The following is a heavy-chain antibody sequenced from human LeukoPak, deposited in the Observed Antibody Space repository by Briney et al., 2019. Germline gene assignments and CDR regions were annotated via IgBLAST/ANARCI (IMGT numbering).Heavy chain of an antibody. J-gene: IGHJ3*02. Sequence: ASVKVSCTASGYTFTSYDINWVRQATGQGLEWMGWMNPNSGNTGYAQTFQGRVTMTRNTSISTAYMELSSLRSEDTAVYYCATGGASYSSSWYWEFHAFDILGQGTMVTVSS. CDR2: MNPNSGNT. D-gene: IGHD6-13*01. CDR3: ATGGASYSSSWYWEFHAFDI. CDR1: GYTFTSYD. V-gene: IGHV1-8*01.